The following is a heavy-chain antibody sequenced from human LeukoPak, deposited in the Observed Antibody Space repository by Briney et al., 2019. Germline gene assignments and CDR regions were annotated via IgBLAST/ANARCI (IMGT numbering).Heavy chain of an antibody. CDR3: ATGRWISGSYHNFDY. CDR1: GGSISSYY. J-gene: IGHJ4*02. Sequence: SETLSLTCTVSGGSISSYYWSWIRQPPGKGLEWIGYIYYSGSTNYNPSLKSRVTISVDTSKNQFSLKVNSVTAADTAVFYCATGRWISGSYHNFDYWGQGTLVTVSS. CDR2: IYYSGST. D-gene: IGHD1-26*01. V-gene: IGHV4-59*12.